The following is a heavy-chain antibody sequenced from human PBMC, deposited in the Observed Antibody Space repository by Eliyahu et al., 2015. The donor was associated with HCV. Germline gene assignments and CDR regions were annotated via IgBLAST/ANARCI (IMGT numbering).Heavy chain of an antibody. CDR3: ARGLADVRYGSSSDGNHFDF. D-gene: IGHD6-6*01. J-gene: IGHJ4*02. CDR2: INHSGST. Sequence: QVQLQQWGAGLLKPSETLSLTCAVYXGSFSGYSXRWIRQPPGKGLEWIGEINHSGSTKSNPSLKSRVTISLDTSKNQFSLKLSSLTAADTAVYYCARGLADVRYGSSSDGNHFDFWGQGTLVTVSS. CDR1: XGSFSGYS. V-gene: IGHV4-34*01.